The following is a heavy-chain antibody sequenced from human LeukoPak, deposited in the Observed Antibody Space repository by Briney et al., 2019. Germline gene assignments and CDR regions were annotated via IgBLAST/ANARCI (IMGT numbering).Heavy chain of an antibody. CDR3: ARAYGYPYYYIDV. J-gene: IGHJ6*03. CDR2: IHYSGST. V-gene: IGHV4-59*01. D-gene: IGHD5-18*01. Sequence: SATLSLTCTVSGGSISGYYWSWIRQPPGKGLEWIGYIHYSGSTNYNPSLTSRVTISVDTSKNQFSLKLSSVTAADTAVYYCARAYGYPYYYIDVWGKGTTVTISS. CDR1: GGSISGYY.